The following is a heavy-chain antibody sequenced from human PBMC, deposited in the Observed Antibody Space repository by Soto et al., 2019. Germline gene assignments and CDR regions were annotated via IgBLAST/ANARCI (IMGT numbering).Heavy chain of an antibody. D-gene: IGHD3-10*01. CDR1: EFTFSRHG. J-gene: IGHJ6*03. CDR3: ARERTFGDNKHNYMDV. CDR2: IWSDGSNE. V-gene: IGHV3-33*01. Sequence: QVQLVESGGGVVQPGRSLRLSCAASEFTFSRHGMHWVRQAPGKGLQWVGVIWSDGSNEVYADSVKGRFSISRDNSKNILYLQMTSLRAEDTAVYYCARERTFGDNKHNYMDVWGTGITVTVSS.